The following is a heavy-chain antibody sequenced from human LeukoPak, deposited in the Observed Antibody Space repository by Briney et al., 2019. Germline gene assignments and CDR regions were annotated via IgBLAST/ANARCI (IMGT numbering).Heavy chain of an antibody. J-gene: IGHJ4*02. CDR2: ISYDGSNK. Sequence: PGGSLRLSCAASGFTFSSYAMHWVRQAPGKGLEWVAVISYDGSNKYYADSVKGRFTISRDNSKNTLYLQMNSLGAEDTAVYYCARASTSQDFDYWGQGTLVTVSS. CDR1: GFTFSSYA. CDR3: ARASTSQDFDY. D-gene: IGHD2-2*01. V-gene: IGHV3-30-3*01.